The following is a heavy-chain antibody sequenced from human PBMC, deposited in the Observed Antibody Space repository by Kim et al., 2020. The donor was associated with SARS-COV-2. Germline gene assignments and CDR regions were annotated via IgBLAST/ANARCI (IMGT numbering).Heavy chain of an antibody. CDR2: ISYDGSNK. Sequence: GGSLRLSCAASGFTFSSYGMHWVRQAPGKGLEWVAVISYDGSNKYYADSVKGRFTISRDNSKNTLYLQMNSLRAEDTAVYYCAKGHCSSTSCYAGSGESYYGMDVWGQGTTVTVSS. CDR1: GFTFSSYG. J-gene: IGHJ6*02. CDR3: AKGHCSSTSCYAGSGESYYGMDV. D-gene: IGHD2-2*01. V-gene: IGHV3-30*18.